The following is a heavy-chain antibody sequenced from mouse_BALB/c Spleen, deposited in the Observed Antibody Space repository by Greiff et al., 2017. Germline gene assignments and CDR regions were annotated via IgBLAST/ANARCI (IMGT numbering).Heavy chain of an antibody. CDR3: ARIPSTMVTTMWYFDV. CDR2: IWWDDDK. Sequence: QVTLKECGPGILQPSQTLSLTCSFSGFSLSTSGMGVGWIRQPSGKGLEWLAHIWWDDDKRYNPALKSRLTISKDTSSNQVFLKIASVDTADTATYYCARIPSTMVTTMWYFDVWGAGTTVTVSS. CDR1: GFSLSTSGMG. D-gene: IGHD2-2*01. J-gene: IGHJ1*01. V-gene: IGHV8-8*01.